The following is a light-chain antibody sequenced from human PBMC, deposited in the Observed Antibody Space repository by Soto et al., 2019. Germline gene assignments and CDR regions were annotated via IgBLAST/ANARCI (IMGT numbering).Light chain of an antibody. CDR1: QSVSSY. Sequence: EIVLTQSPATLSLSPGDRATLSCRASQSVSSYFAWYQQRPGQAPRLLIYDASNRATGIPARFSGSGSGTDFTLTISSLEPEDFAVYYCQQRSNWPLTF. CDR2: DAS. CDR3: QQRSNWPLT. J-gene: IGKJ1*01. V-gene: IGKV3-11*01.